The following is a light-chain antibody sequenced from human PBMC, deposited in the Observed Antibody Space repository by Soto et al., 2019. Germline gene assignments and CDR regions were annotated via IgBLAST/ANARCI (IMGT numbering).Light chain of an antibody. CDR2: EVS. V-gene: IGLV2-14*01. J-gene: IGLJ3*02. CDR3: SAYTNIGTLV. Sequence: QSVLTQPASVSGSPGQSLTISCTGTRDDVGGYNYVSWYQQYPGKAPKLMIYEVSYRPSGVSNRFSGSRSGHTASLSISGLQAEDEADYYCSAYTNIGTLVFGGGTKLTVL. CDR1: RDDVGGYNY.